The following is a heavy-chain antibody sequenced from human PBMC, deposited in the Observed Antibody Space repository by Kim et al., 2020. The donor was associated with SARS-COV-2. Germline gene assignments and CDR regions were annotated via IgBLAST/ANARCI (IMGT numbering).Heavy chain of an antibody. J-gene: IGHJ5*02. Sequence: ASVKVSCKASGYTFTSYYMHWVRQAPGQGLEWMGIINPSGGSTSDAQKFQGRVTMTRDTSTSTVYMELSSLRSEDTAVYYCARDSPQYYYDSSGYYMGGHNWFDPWGQGTLVTVSS. CDR2: INPSGGST. CDR3: ARDSPQYYYDSSGYYMGGHNWFDP. V-gene: IGHV1-46*01. CDR1: GYTFTSYY. D-gene: IGHD3-22*01.